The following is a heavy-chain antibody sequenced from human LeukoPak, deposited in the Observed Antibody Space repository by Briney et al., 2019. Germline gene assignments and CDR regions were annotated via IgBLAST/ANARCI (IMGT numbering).Heavy chain of an antibody. D-gene: IGHD6-13*01. CDR2: IIPILGIA. CDR3: ARDTQQQQLVAKPDAFDI. Sequence: VASVKVSCKASGGTFSSYAISWVRQAPGQGLEWMGRIIPILGIANYAQKFQGRVTITADKSTSTAYMELSSLRSEDTAVYYCARDTQQQQLVAKPDAFDIWGQGTMVTVSS. CDR1: GGTFSSYA. V-gene: IGHV1-69*04. J-gene: IGHJ3*02.